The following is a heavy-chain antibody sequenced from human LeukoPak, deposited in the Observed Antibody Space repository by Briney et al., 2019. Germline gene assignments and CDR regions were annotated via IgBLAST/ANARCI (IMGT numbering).Heavy chain of an antibody. CDR1: GGSISSGGYY. J-gene: IGHJ4*02. D-gene: IGHD2-15*01. Sequence: SETLSLTCTVSGGSISSGGYYWSWIRQHPGKGLEWIGEINHSGSTNYNPSLKSRVTISIDTSENQFSLKLSSVTAADTAVYYCASWCVGDSCYPKDYWGQGTLVTVSS. V-gene: IGHV4-31*03. CDR2: INHSGST. CDR3: ASWCVGDSCYPKDY.